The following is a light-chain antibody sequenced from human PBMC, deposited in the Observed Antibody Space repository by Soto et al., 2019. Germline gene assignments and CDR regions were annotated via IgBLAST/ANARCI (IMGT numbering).Light chain of an antibody. Sequence: DIQMTQSPSSLSASVGDRVSITCRASQSISDYLNWYQQKPGKAPNLLIYAASSLQSGVPSRFSGSGSGTDFTLTISRLQPDDFATYYCQQSYTTPYTFGQGTKLQIK. J-gene: IGKJ2*01. CDR2: AAS. V-gene: IGKV1-39*01. CDR3: QQSYTTPYT. CDR1: QSISDY.